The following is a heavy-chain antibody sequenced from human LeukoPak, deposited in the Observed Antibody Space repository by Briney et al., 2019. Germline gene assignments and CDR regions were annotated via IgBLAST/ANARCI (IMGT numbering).Heavy chain of an antibody. V-gene: IGHV1-24*01. CDR2: FDHEDGET. Sequence: ASVKVSCKVSGYTLTELSMHWVRQPPAKGLGWMGGFDHEDGETIYAQKFQGRVTMTEDTSTDTAYMELSSLRSEDTAVYYCATFSDYGDYHFAYWGQGTLVTVSS. J-gene: IGHJ4*02. CDR3: ATFSDYGDYHFAY. D-gene: IGHD4-17*01. CDR1: GYTLTELS.